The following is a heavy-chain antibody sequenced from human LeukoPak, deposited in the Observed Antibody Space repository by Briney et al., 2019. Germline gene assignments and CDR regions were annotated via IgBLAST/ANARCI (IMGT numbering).Heavy chain of an antibody. Sequence: ASVKVSCKASGGTFSSYAISWVRQAPGQGLEWMGGIIPIFGTANYAQKFQGRVTITADKSTSTAYMELSSLRSEDTAVYYCARGRVSSSNWQSVYYYYLYMDVWGKGSTVTVSS. J-gene: IGHJ6*03. V-gene: IGHV1-69*06. CDR1: GGTFSSYA. CDR3: ARGRVSSSNWQSVYYYYLYMDV. CDR2: IIPIFGTA. D-gene: IGHD1-1*01.